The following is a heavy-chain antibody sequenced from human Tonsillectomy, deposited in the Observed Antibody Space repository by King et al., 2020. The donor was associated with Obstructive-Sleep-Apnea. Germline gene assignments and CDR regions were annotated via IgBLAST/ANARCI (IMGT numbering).Heavy chain of an antibody. Sequence: VQLVESGGGLVQPGGSLRLSCAASGFTFSSYSMIWVRQAPGKGLEWISYISSSGSAIFHADSVKGRFTISRDNAKSSLYLQMNIQRAEDTAVYYCARKEESYTNWFDPWGQGTLVTVSS. CDR3: ARKEESYTNWFDP. CDR1: GFTFSSYS. V-gene: IGHV3-48*04. D-gene: IGHD3-10*01. CDR2: ISSSGSAI. J-gene: IGHJ5*02.